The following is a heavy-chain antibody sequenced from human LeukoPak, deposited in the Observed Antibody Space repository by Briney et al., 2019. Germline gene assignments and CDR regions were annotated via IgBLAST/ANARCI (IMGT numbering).Heavy chain of an antibody. J-gene: IGHJ4*02. D-gene: IGHD3-22*01. CDR1: GYTFISYG. V-gene: IGHV1-18*01. CDR2: ISAYNGNT. CDR3: ARGRYYRDSSSYYQDY. Sequence: ASVKVSCKASGYTFISYGISWVRQAPGQGLEWLGWISAYNGNTNYAQKLQGRVTMTTDTSTSTAYMELRSLRSEDTAVYYCARGRYYRDSSSYYQDYWGQGTLVTVSS.